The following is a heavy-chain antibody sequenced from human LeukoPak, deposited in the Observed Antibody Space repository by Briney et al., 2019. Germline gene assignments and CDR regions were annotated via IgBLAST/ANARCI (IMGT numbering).Heavy chain of an antibody. CDR2: FDPEDGET. V-gene: IGHV1-24*01. CDR3: ARESLTYYDYVWGSYRPPFDY. Sequence: ASVKVSCKVSGYTLTELSMHWVRQAPGKGLEWMGGFDPEDGETIYAQKFQGRVTMTRDTSTSTVYMELSSLRSEDTAVYYCARESLTYYDYVWGSYRPPFDYWGQGTLVTVSS. D-gene: IGHD3-16*02. J-gene: IGHJ4*02. CDR1: GYTLTELS.